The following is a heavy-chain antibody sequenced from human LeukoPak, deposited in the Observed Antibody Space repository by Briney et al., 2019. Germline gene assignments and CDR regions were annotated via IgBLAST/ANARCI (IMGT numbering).Heavy chain of an antibody. Sequence: KAGGCLRLSCAASGFTFSSYAMSWVRQAPGKGLEWVSAISGSGGSTYYADSVKGRFTISRDNSKNTLYLQMNSLRAEDTAVYECAKSYSSRWNYFDYWGQGTLVTVSS. J-gene: IGHJ4*02. CDR1: GFTFSSYA. CDR3: AKSYSSRWNYFDY. D-gene: IGHD6-19*01. V-gene: IGHV3-23*01. CDR2: ISGSGGST.